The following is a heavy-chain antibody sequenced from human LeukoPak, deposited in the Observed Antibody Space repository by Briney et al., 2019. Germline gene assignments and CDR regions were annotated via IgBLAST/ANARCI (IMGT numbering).Heavy chain of an antibody. Sequence: SETLSLTCTVSGGSITSSSYYWGWIRQPPGKGLEWIGRIYNSGSTYYNPSLKSRVTISVDTSKNQLSLMLSSVTAADTAVYYCARHDPDTSGYYFDYWSQGTLVTVSS. V-gene: IGHV4-39*01. D-gene: IGHD3-22*01. CDR1: GGSITSSSYY. CDR2: IYNSGST. CDR3: ARHDPDTSGYYFDY. J-gene: IGHJ4*02.